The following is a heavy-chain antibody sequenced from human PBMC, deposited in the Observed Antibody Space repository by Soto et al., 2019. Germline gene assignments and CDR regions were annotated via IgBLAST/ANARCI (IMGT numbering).Heavy chain of an antibody. CDR3: ARDRWTQGYYYDSSGYYLF. J-gene: IGHJ4*02. D-gene: IGHD3-22*01. V-gene: IGHV3-11*06. Sequence: SLRLSCAASGFTFSDYYMSWIRQAPGKGLEWVSYISSSSSYTNYADSVKGRFTISRDNAKNSLYLQMNSLRAEDTAVYYCARDRWTQGYYYDSSGYYLFWGQGTLVTVSS. CDR1: GFTFSDYY. CDR2: ISSSSSYT.